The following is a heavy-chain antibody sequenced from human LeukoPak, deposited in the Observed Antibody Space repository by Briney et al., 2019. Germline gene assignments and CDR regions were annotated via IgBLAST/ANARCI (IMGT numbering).Heavy chain of an antibody. CDR2: IIPILGIA. CDR3: ARSAEWVLDY. CDR1: GYTFTSYG. J-gene: IGHJ4*02. V-gene: IGHV1-69*04. Sequence: SVKVPCKASGYTFTSYGISWVRQAPGQGLEWMGRIIPILGIANYAQKFQGRVTITADKSTSTAYMELSSLRSEDTAVYYCARSAEWVLDYWGQGTLVTVSS. D-gene: IGHD1-26*01.